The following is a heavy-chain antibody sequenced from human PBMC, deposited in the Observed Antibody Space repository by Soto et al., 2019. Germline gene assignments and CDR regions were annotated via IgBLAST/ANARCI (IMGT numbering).Heavy chain of an antibody. CDR2: ISWNGGSM. V-gene: IGHV3-9*01. D-gene: IGHD4-4*01. CDR3: ANDVEGDGYSVDAFDI. J-gene: IGHJ3*02. CDR1: GFPFDDYA. Sequence: EVQLVESGGGLVQPGRSLRLSCVASGFPFDDYAMHWARQIQGKGLEWVAGISWNGGSMAYADSVKGRFTISRDNAKNCICQQMASLRVEGTVLYYCANDVEGDGYSVDAFDIWGRGTMVTVSP.